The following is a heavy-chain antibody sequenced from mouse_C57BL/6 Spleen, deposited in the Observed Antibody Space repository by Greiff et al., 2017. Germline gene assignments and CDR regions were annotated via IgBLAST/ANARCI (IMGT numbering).Heavy chain of an antibody. V-gene: IGHV1-81*01. CDR3: ARYYGSSRYYAMDY. CDR1: GYTFTSYG. J-gene: IGHJ4*01. Sequence: QVQLQQSGAELARPGASVKLSCKASGYTFTSYGISWVKQRPGQGLEWIGEIYPRSGNTYYNEKFKGKATLTADKSSSTAYMELRSLTSEDSAVYFCARYYGSSRYYAMDYWGQGTSVTVSS. D-gene: IGHD1-1*01. CDR2: IYPRSGNT.